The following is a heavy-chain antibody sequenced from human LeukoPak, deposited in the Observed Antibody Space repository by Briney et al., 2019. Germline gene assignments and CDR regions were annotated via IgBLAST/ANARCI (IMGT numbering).Heavy chain of an antibody. Sequence: ASVKVSCKASGYFFTHYFLHWLRQAPGQGLEWMGIINPSGGSTMYAQTFQGRVTMTSDTATSTVYMEMRRLSLEDTAVFYCARDRSTGWYPFDYWGQGTLVTVSS. D-gene: IGHD6-19*01. CDR2: INPSGGST. CDR1: GYFFTHYF. CDR3: ARDRSTGWYPFDY. V-gene: IGHV1-46*01. J-gene: IGHJ4*02.